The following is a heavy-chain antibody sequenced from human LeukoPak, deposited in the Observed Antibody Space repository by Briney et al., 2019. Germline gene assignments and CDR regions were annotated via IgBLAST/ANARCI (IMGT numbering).Heavy chain of an antibody. Sequence: GGSLRLSCAASGFTFSSYAMHWVRQAPGKGLEWVAVISYDGSNKYYAGSVKGRFTISRDNSKNTLYLQMNSLRAEDTAVYYCAREGIVGAYFDYWGQGTLVTVSS. CDR1: GFTFSSYA. J-gene: IGHJ4*02. CDR3: AREGIVGAYFDY. CDR2: ISYDGSNK. D-gene: IGHD1-26*01. V-gene: IGHV3-30*04.